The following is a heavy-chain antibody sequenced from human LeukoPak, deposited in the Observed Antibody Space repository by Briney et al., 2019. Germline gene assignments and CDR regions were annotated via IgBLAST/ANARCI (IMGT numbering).Heavy chain of an antibody. CDR2: ISSSSSYI. Sequence: GRSLRLSCAASGFTFSSYGMHWVRQAPGKGLEWVSSISSSSSYIYYADSLKGRFTISRDNARNSLYLQMNSLRAEDTAVYYCARITMVRGVTIDAFDIWGQGTMVTVSS. CDR1: GFTFSSYG. CDR3: ARITMVRGVTIDAFDI. V-gene: IGHV3-21*01. J-gene: IGHJ3*02. D-gene: IGHD3-10*01.